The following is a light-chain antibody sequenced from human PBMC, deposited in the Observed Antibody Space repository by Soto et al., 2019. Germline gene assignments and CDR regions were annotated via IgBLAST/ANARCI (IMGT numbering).Light chain of an antibody. Sequence: DIQITQSPFSLSSSVFERFTITCRASQSISRDLNWYQQKPGKAPNLLIYAASTLESGVPSRFSGSGSGTDFTLTISSLQLEDFATYYCQQNYSTPLAFGGGTKVDTK. V-gene: IGKV1-39*01. CDR3: QQNYSTPLA. CDR1: QSISRD. J-gene: IGKJ4*01. CDR2: AAS.